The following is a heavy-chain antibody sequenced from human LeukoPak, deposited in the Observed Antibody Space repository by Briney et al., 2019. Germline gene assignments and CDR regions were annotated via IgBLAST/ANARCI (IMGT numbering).Heavy chain of an antibody. V-gene: IGHV4-30-4*08. CDR3: ARDRAAGGFDP. Sequence: PSETLSLTCTVSGGSISSGDYYWSWIRQPPGKGLEWIGYIYYSGSTYYNPSLKSRVTISVDTSKNQFSLKLSSVTAADTAVYYCARDRAAGGFDPWGQGTLVTVSS. CDR1: GGSISSGDYY. CDR2: IYYSGST. J-gene: IGHJ5*02. D-gene: IGHD3-10*01.